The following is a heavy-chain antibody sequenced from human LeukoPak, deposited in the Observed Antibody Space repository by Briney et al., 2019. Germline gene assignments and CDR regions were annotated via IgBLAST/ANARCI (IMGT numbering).Heavy chain of an antibody. CDR3: IRGGIRVSGIDAFDI. CDR1: GFTFRDYD. D-gene: IGHD5/OR15-5a*01. V-gene: IGHV3-13*01. CDR2: IGIRDDT. J-gene: IGHJ3*02. Sequence: GGSLRLSCAASGFTFRDYDMHWVRQVPGRGLEWVSAIGIRDDTHYPDSVKGRFTISRENAKNSLYLQMNTLRDGDTAMYYCIRGGIRVSGIDAFDIWSQGTMVTVSS.